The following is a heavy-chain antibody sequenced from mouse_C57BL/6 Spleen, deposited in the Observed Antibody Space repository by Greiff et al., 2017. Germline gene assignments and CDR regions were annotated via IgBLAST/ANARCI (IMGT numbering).Heavy chain of an antibody. CDR3: ARHSSITTDYFDY. Sequence: EVHLVESGGGLVKPGGSLKLSCAASGFTFSSYTMSWVRQTPETRLEWVATISGGGGNTYYPDSVKGRFTISRDNAKNTLYLQMSSLRSEDTALYYCARHSSITTDYFDYWGQGTTRTVSS. J-gene: IGHJ2*01. V-gene: IGHV5-9*01. D-gene: IGHD1-1*01. CDR1: GFTFSSYT. CDR2: ISGGGGNT.